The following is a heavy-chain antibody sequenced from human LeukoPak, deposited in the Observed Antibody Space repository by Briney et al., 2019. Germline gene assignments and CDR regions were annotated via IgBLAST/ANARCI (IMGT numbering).Heavy chain of an antibody. Sequence: GGSLRLSCAASGFTFSSYSMNWVRQAPGKGLEWVSSISSSSSYIYYADSVKGRFTISRDNVQNSMYLQMNSLRAEDTAVYYCGRVGGRSKAAKGDAFDIWGQGTMVTVSS. CDR1: GFTFSSYS. CDR3: GRVGGRSKAAKGDAFDI. CDR2: ISSSSSYI. J-gene: IGHJ3*02. D-gene: IGHD6-6*01. V-gene: IGHV3-21*01.